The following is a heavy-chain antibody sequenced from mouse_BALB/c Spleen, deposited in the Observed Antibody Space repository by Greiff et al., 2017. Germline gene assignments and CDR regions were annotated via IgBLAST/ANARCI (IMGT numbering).Heavy chain of an antibody. Sequence: QVQLKESGPGLVAPSQSLSITCTVSGFSLTSYGVHWVRQPPGKGLEWLGVIWAGGSTNYNSALMSRLSISKDNSKSQVFLKMNSLQTDDTAMYYCARDPGAGTRGGDYFDYWGQGTTLTVSS. J-gene: IGHJ2*01. CDR1: GFSLTSYG. CDR3: ARDPGAGTRGGDYFDY. D-gene: IGHD4-1*01. V-gene: IGHV2-9*02. CDR2: IWAGGST.